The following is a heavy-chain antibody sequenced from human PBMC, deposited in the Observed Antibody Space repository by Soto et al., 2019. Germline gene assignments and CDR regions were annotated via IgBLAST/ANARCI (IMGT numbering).Heavy chain of an antibody. CDR3: AIEDYHNYGGRVRFGL. Sequence: SETLSLTCTLSGDSMDSGEYYWSWIRQPPGKGLEWVGSIHHRGSTYYNPSLKSRLTISVDMSKNHLSLKLTSVTAADTATYFCAIEDYHNYGGRVRFGLWGQGIMLTGS. CDR2: IHHRGST. V-gene: IGHV4-30-4*01. J-gene: IGHJ5*02. D-gene: IGHD3-16*01. CDR1: GDSMDSGEYY.